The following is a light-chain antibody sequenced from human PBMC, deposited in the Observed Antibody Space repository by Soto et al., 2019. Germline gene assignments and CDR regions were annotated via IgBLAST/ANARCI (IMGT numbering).Light chain of an antibody. Sequence: QSALTQPASVSGSPGQSITISCTGTSSDVGGYKYVSWYQQYPGKVPKLMIYEVNNRPSGVSNRFSGSKSGNTASLTISGLQAEDEADYYCSSYTTSTTVVFGGGTKVTVL. V-gene: IGLV2-14*01. CDR2: EVN. J-gene: IGLJ3*02. CDR1: SSDVGGYKY. CDR3: SSYTTSTTVV.